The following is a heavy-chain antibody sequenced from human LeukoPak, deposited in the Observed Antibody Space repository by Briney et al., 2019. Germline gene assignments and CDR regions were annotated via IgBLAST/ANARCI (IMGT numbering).Heavy chain of an antibody. CDR3: SRVAYYYDSAGFYLNYFYGMDV. D-gene: IGHD3-22*01. V-gene: IGHV1-8*02. J-gene: IGHJ6*02. Sequence: GASVKVSCKASGGTFSSYAISWVRQAPGQGLEWLGWMNPSSGNTGYAQKFQGRVTMTRDTSISTAYMELSSLRSEDTAMYYCSRVAYYYDSAGFYLNYFYGMDVWGQGTTVTVSS. CDR1: GGTFSSYA. CDR2: MNPSSGNT.